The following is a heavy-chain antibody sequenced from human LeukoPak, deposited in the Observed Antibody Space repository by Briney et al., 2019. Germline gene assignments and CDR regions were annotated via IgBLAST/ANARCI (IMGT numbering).Heavy chain of an antibody. D-gene: IGHD3-10*01. V-gene: IGHV3-53*01. J-gene: IGHJ4*02. CDR3: AREARGSLDY. CDR1: GFTVSSNY. Sequence: PGGSLRLSCAASGFTVSSNYMSWVRRAPGKGLEWVSVIYSDGGTYYADSVKGRFTISRDNSKNTLYLQMNSLRAEDTAVYYCAREARGSLDYWGQGTLVTVSS. CDR2: IYSDGGT.